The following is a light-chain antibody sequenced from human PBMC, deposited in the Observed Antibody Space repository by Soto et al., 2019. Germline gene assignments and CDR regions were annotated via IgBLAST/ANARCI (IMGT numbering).Light chain of an antibody. CDR1: SANIGTGYD. V-gene: IGLV1-40*01. CDR2: GNN. CDR3: QSYDSGLSTYV. J-gene: IGLJ1*01. Sequence: QSVLTQPPSVSGDPGQRVTISCTGGSANIGTGYDVHWYQQVPGTAPKLLIYGNNNRPSGIPDRFSGSKSDTSASLAIAGLQAEDEADYYCQSYDSGLSTYVFGTGTKVTVL.